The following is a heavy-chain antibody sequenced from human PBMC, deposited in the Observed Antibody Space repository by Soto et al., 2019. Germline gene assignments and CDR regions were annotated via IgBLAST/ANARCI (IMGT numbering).Heavy chain of an antibody. D-gene: IGHD1-7*01. CDR2: IHSGGDT. V-gene: IGHV3-66*01. Sequence: GGSRRLPCGVSGFAVSSDDMTGVRQAPGKGLEWVSVIHSGGDTHYADSVRGRFTISRDNSKNTLYLQMNSLRAEDTAVYYCARSRTGTTYGGMDVWGQGTTVTVS. J-gene: IGHJ6*02. CDR1: GFAVSSDD. CDR3: ARSRTGTTYGGMDV.